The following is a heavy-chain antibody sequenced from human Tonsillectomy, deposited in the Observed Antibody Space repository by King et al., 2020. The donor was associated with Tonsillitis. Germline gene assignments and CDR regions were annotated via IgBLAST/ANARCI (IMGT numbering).Heavy chain of an antibody. J-gene: IGHJ5*02. Sequence: QLVQSGAAVKKPGASVKVSCKASRYTFTGDYIHWVRQAPGQGLEWMGWINPNSGDTNYAQEFQGRVTMTRDMSISTAYMELSRLRSDDTAVYFCARELVAAHKWFDPWGQGTLVTVSS. V-gene: IGHV1-2*02. CDR2: INPNSGDT. D-gene: IGHD2-15*01. CDR3: ARELVAAHKWFDP. CDR1: RYTFTGDY.